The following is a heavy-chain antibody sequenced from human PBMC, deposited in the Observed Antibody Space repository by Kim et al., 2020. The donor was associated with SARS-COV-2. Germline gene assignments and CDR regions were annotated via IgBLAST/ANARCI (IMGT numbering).Heavy chain of an antibody. CDR3: ARGYCTNGVCYREYFDL. J-gene: IGHJ2*01. CDR1: GGSISSYY. D-gene: IGHD2-8*01. V-gene: IGHV4-4*07. CDR2: IYTSGST. Sequence: SETLSLTCTVSGGSISSYYWSWIRQPAGKGLEWIGRIYTSGSTNYNPSLKSRVTMSVDTSKNQFSLKLSSVTAADTAVYYCARGYCTNGVCYREYFDLWGRGTLVTVSS.